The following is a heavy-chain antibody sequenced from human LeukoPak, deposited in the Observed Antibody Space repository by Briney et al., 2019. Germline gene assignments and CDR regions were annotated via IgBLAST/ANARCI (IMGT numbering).Heavy chain of an antibody. D-gene: IGHD3-22*01. Sequence: SETLSLTCTVSGGSISSYCWSWIRQPPGKGLEWIGYIYYSGSTNYNPSLKSRVTISVDTSKNQFSLKLSSVTAADTAVYYCALTSYYDSSGYYYDGVDYWGQGTLVTVSS. CDR2: IYYSGST. CDR1: GGSISSYC. CDR3: ALTSYYDSSGYYYDGVDY. V-gene: IGHV4-59*08. J-gene: IGHJ4*02.